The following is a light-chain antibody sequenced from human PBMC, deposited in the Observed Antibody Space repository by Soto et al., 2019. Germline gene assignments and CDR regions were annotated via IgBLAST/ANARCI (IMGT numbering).Light chain of an antibody. Sequence: EILMTQSPATLSVSPGERATLSCRASQSVGSKLAWYQQKPGQAPRLLIYGASSRATAISARFSGSGSGTEFTLTISRLETEDFAVYYCQQYGSSHTWTFGQGTKVDIK. CDR2: GAS. CDR1: QSVGSK. CDR3: QQYGSSHTWT. J-gene: IGKJ1*01. V-gene: IGKV3-15*01.